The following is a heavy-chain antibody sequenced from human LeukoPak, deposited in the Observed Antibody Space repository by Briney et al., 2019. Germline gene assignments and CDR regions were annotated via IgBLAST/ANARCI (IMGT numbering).Heavy chain of an antibody. Sequence: SQTLSLTCTVSGGSISSGGYYWSWIRQPPGKGLEWIGYIYYSGSTYYNPSLKSRVTISVDTSKNQFSLKLSSVTAADTAVYYCARVGVAYYDFWSGYYPNWFDPWGQGTLVTVSS. CDR3: ARVGVAYYDFWSGYYPNWFDP. V-gene: IGHV4-30-4*08. D-gene: IGHD3-3*01. J-gene: IGHJ5*02. CDR1: GGSISSGGYY. CDR2: IYYSGST.